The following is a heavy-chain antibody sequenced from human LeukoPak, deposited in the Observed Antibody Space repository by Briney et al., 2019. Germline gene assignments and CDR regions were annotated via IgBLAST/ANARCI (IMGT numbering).Heavy chain of an antibody. D-gene: IGHD4-17*01. Sequence: PGGSLRLPCTASGFSFNTYWMTWVRQAPGKGLEWVANIKPDGDTTNYLDSVKGRFTISRDYAKSSLHLQMNGLTAEDTAVYYCSRGPSTTLTTFWGQGTMVTVSS. V-gene: IGHV3-7*01. J-gene: IGHJ4*02. CDR2: IKPDGDTT. CDR1: GFSFNTYW. CDR3: SRGPSTTLTTF.